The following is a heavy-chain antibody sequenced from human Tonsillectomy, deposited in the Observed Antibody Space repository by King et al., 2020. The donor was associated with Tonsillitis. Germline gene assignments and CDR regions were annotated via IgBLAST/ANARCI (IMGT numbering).Heavy chain of an antibody. CDR2: INHSGST. CDR3: ARGRGTVVVAAADIYYMDV. V-gene: IGHV4-34*01. Sequence: VQLQQWGAGLLKPSETLSLTCAVYGGSLSGYHWSWIRPPPGKGLEWIGEINHSGSTNYNPSLKSRVTIAVDPSKTQFSLNLNSGTAADTAVYYCARGRGTVVVAAADIYYMDVWGKGTTVTVSS. J-gene: IGHJ6*03. D-gene: IGHD2-15*01. CDR1: GGSLSGYH.